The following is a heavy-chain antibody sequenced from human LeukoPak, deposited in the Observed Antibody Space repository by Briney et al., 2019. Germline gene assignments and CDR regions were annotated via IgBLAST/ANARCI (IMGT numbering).Heavy chain of an antibody. CDR3: AKHGKGVVVPAAWVDY. J-gene: IGHJ4*02. D-gene: IGHD2-2*01. V-gene: IGHV3-23*01. CDR1: GFTFSSYA. Sequence: GGSLRLSCAASGFTFSSYAMSWVRQAPGKGLEWVSAISGSGGSTYYADSVKGRFTISRDNSKNTLYLQMNSLRAEDTAVYYCAKHGKGVVVPAAWVDYWGQGTLVTVSS. CDR2: ISGSGGST.